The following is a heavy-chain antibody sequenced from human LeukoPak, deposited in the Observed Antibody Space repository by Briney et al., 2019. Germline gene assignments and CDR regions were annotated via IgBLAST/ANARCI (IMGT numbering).Heavy chain of an antibody. CDR3: ATRRVVVVAATPSYYGMDV. Sequence: SETLSLTCAVYGGSFSGYYGSGIRKPPGKGLDWIGEINNSGSTNYNPSLKSRLTISVDTSKNQFSLKLSSVTAADTAVYYCATRRVVVVAATPSYYGMDVWGQGTTVTVSS. CDR2: INNSGST. V-gene: IGHV4-34*01. J-gene: IGHJ6*02. D-gene: IGHD2-15*01. CDR1: GGSFSGYY.